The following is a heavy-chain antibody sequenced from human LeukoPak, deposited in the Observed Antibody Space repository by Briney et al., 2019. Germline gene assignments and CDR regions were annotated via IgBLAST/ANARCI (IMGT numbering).Heavy chain of an antibody. D-gene: IGHD6-13*01. Sequence: GGSLRLSCAASGFTFSSYGMHWVRQAPGKGLEWVAFIRYDGSNKYYADSVKGRFTISRDNSKNTLYLQMNSLRAEDTAVYYCAKDSQPPSRRSDAFDIWGQGTMVTVSS. J-gene: IGHJ3*02. V-gene: IGHV3-30*02. CDR3: AKDSQPPSRRSDAFDI. CDR2: IRYDGSNK. CDR1: GFTFSSYG.